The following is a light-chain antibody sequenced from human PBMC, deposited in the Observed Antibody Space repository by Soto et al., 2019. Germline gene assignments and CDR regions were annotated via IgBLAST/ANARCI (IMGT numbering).Light chain of an antibody. J-gene: IGKJ1*01. Sequence: IHRTHSPSTLSASVLYRVTITCRASQSISSWLAWYQQKPGKAPKLLIYDASSLESGVPSRFSGSESGTEFTLTISSLQPDDFATYYCQQYNSYWTFGQGTKVDIK. CDR2: DAS. CDR3: QQYNSYWT. V-gene: IGKV1-5*01. CDR1: QSISSW.